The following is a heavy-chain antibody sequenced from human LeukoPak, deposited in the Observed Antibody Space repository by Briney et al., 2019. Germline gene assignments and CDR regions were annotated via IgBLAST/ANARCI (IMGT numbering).Heavy chain of an antibody. V-gene: IGHV4-59*01. CDR3: ARARDGYSTDAFDI. Sequence: SETLSLTCTVSGGSISSYYWSWIRQPPGKGLEWIGYIYYSGSTNYNPSLTSRVTISVDTSKNRFSLKLSSVTAADTAVYYCARARDGYSTDAFDIWGQGTMVTVSS. CDR2: IYYSGST. CDR1: GGSISSYY. J-gene: IGHJ3*02. D-gene: IGHD5-24*01.